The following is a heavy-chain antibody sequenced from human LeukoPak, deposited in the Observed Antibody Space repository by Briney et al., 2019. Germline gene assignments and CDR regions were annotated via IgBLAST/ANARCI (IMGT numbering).Heavy chain of an antibody. V-gene: IGHV3-23*01. CDR3: AKEATMIVVVIGYFDY. D-gene: IGHD3-22*01. CDR2: ISGSGGST. Sequence: GGSLRLSCAASGFTFSSYAMSWVRQAPGKGLEWVSAISGSGGSTYYADSVKGRFTISRDNSRNTLYLQMNSLRAEDTAVYYCAKEATMIVVVIGYFDYWGQGTLVTVSS. J-gene: IGHJ4*02. CDR1: GFTFSSYA.